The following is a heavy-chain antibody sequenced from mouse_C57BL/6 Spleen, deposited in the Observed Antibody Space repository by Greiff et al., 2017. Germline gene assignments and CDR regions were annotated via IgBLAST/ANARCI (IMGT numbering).Heavy chain of an antibody. D-gene: IGHD1-1*01. CDR3: AAHYYGSSYDAY. Sequence: QVQLQQSGAELVKPGASVKLSCKASGYTFTSYWMHWVKQRPGQGLEWIGMIHPNSGSTNYNEKFKSKATLTVDKSSSTAYMQLSSLTSEDSAVXYCAAHYYGSSYDAYWGQGTLVTVSA. J-gene: IGHJ3*01. CDR1: GYTFTSYW. CDR2: IHPNSGST. V-gene: IGHV1-64*01.